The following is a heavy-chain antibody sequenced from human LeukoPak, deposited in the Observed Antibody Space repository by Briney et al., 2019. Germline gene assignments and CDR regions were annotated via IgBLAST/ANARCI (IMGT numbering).Heavy chain of an antibody. CDR1: GFTVSSNY. D-gene: IGHD1-26*01. J-gene: IGHJ4*02. V-gene: IGHV3-53*01. Sequence: GGSLRLSCAASGFTVSSNYMSWVRQAPGKGLEWVSVIYSGGSTYYADSVKGRFTISRDNSKNTLYLQMNSLRVEDTAVYYCAKTGSGSYFPNWGQGTLVTVSS. CDR3: AKTGSGSYFPN. CDR2: IYSGGST.